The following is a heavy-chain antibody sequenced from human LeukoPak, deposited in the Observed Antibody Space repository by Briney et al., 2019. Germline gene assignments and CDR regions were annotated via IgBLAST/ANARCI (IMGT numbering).Heavy chain of an antibody. J-gene: IGHJ6*02. CDR1: GFTFSSYS. D-gene: IGHD1-1*01. V-gene: IGHV3-21*01. CDR2: ISSSSSYI. Sequence: AGGSLRLSCAASGFTFSSYSMTWVRQAPGKGLEWVSSISSSSSYIYYADSVKGRFTISRDNAKNSLYLQMNSLRAEDTAVYYCARGLATTDYYYYYGMDVWGQGTTVTVSS. CDR3: ARGLATTDYYYYYGMDV.